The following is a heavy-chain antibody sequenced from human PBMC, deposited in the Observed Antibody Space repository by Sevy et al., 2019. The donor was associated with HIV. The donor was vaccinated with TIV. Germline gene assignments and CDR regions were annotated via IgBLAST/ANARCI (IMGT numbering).Heavy chain of an antibody. D-gene: IGHD4-17*01. J-gene: IGHJ3*02. CDR2: ISSSSSTI. Sequence: GGSLRLSCAASGFTFSSYSMNWVRQAPGKGLEWGSYISSSSSTIYYGDSVKGRLTISRDNAKNSLYLQMNSLRDEDTAVYYCARDNGYGDYFHAFDIWGQGTMVTVSS. V-gene: IGHV3-48*02. CDR3: ARDNGYGDYFHAFDI. CDR1: GFTFSSYS.